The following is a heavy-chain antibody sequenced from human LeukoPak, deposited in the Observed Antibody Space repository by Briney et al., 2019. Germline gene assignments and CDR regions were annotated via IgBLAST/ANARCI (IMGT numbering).Heavy chain of an antibody. V-gene: IGHV1-46*01. J-gene: IGHJ6*03. CDR2: INPSSGGT. Sequence: ASVKVSCKASGYTFTTYHIHWVRQAPGQGLEWMGIINPSSGGTTYAQKFQSRVTMTRDTSTSTLYMELSSLRSEDTAVYYCAGVVVRGVYYMDVWGKGTTVTVSS. CDR3: AGVVVRGVYYMDV. CDR1: GYTFTTYH. D-gene: IGHD3-10*01.